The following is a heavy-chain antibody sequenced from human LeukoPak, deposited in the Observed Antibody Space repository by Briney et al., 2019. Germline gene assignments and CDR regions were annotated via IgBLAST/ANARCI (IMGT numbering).Heavy chain of an antibody. V-gene: IGHV3-23*01. CDR2: ISGSGGSP. D-gene: IGHD6-13*01. J-gene: IGHJ6*03. Sequence: PGGSLRLSCAASGFTFSSYAMSWVRQAPGKGLEWVSAISGSGGSPYYADSVKGRFTISRDNSKNTLYLQMNSLRAEDTAVYYCAKDRSSSPYYMDVWGKGTTVTVSS. CDR3: AKDRSSSPYYMDV. CDR1: GFTFSSYA.